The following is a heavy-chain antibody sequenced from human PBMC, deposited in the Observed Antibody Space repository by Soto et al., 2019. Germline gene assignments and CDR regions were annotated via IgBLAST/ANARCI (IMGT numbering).Heavy chain of an antibody. V-gene: IGHV1-2*02. CDR3: ARILGARDSSSFRVAYYYYGMDV. D-gene: IGHD6-13*01. J-gene: IGHJ6*02. CDR1: GYTFTGYY. Sequence: QVQLVQSGAEVKKPGASVKVSCKASGYTFTGYYMHWVRQAPGQGLEWMGWINPNSGGTNYAQKFQGRVTMTRDTSISTAYMELSRLRSDDTAVYYCARILGARDSSSFRVAYYYYGMDVWGQGTTVTVSS. CDR2: INPNSGGT.